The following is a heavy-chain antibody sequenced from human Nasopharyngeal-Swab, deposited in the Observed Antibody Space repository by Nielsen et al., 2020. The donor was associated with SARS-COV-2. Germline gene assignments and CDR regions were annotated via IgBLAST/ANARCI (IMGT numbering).Heavy chain of an antibody. Sequence: GESLKISCAASGFTFSSYSMNWVRQALGKGLEWVSSISSSSSYIYYADSVKGRFTISRDNAKNSLYLQMNSLRAEDTAVYYCARAPFDYWGQGTLVTVSS. V-gene: IGHV3-21*01. CDR1: GFTFSSYS. CDR3: ARAPFDY. J-gene: IGHJ4*02. CDR2: ISSSSSYI.